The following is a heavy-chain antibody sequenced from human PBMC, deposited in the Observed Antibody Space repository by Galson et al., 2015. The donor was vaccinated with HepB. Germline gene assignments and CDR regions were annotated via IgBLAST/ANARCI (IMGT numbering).Heavy chain of an antibody. Sequence: SLRPSCAASGFTLSSYSMNWVRQSPGKGLEWVSSISSSSYHIYYTDSVKGRFTISRDNAKNSLYLQMNSLRAEDTAVYYCASGGTTTGNYNAWGQGTLVTVSS. CDR2: ISSSSYHI. D-gene: IGHD1-7*01. CDR3: ASGGTTTGNYNA. V-gene: IGHV3-21*01. CDR1: GFTLSSYS. J-gene: IGHJ5*02.